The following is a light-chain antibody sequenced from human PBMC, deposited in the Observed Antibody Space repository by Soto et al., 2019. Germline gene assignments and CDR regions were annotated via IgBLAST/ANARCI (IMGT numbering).Light chain of an antibody. J-gene: IGKJ4*01. V-gene: IGKV1-5*03. CDR1: ESMSPW. CDR3: QQYDRFPLT. Sequence: DLQMTQSPSSLSASVGDSINITCRASESMSPWLAWYQQKPGEAPKLLIYKSSTLQSGVPSTFSGSWSGTEVTLTISGLQPDDFATYFCQQYDRFPLTFGGGTKVQI. CDR2: KSS.